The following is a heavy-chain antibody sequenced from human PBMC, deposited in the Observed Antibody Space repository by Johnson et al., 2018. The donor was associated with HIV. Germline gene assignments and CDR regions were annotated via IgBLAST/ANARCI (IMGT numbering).Heavy chain of an antibody. CDR1: GFTFSNAW. CDR3: TTERGKNWGGDAFDI. CDR2: IKSKTDGGTT. Sequence: VQLMESGGGVERPGGSLRLSCAASGFTFSNAWMGWVRQAPGKGLEWVGRIKSKTDGGTTDYAAPVKGRFTISRDDSKNTLELQMNSLKTEDTAIYYCTTERGKNWGGDAFDIWGQGTMVTVSS. J-gene: IGHJ3*02. D-gene: IGHD7-27*01. V-gene: IGHV3-15*01.